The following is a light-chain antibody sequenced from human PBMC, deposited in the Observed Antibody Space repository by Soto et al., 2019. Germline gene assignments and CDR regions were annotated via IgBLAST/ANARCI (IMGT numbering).Light chain of an antibody. V-gene: IGKV3-20*01. CDR3: QQYGSSPRT. CDR2: GAS. CDR1: RGVSANY. J-gene: IGKJ1*01. Sequence: EFVLTQSPGTLSLSPAEGPSLSCRASRGVSANYLAWYQQKPGQAPTLLIYGASIRAAGIPDRFSGSGSGTDFTLTIRRLEPEDFAVYYCQQYGSSPRTFGQGTKVDIK.